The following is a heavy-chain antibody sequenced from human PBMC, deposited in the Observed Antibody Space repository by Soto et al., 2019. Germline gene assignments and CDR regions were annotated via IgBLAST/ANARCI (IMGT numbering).Heavy chain of an antibody. CDR1: GGSISSGDYY. Sequence: TLSLTCTVSGGSISSGDYYWSWIRQPPGKGLEWIGYIYYSGSTYYNPSLKSRVTISVDTSKNQFSLKLSSVTAADTAVYYCARVQSYYYDSSGYGLFDYWGQGTLVTVSS. D-gene: IGHD3-22*01. CDR2: IYYSGST. J-gene: IGHJ4*02. V-gene: IGHV4-30-4*01. CDR3: ARVQSYYYDSSGYGLFDY.